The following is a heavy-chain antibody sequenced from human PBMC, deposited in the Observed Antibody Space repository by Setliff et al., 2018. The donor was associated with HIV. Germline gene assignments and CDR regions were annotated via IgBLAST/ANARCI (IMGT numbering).Heavy chain of an antibody. Sequence: ASVKVSCKVSGYTLTELSRHWVRQAPGKGLEWMGGFDPEDGETIYAQKFQGRVTMTEDTSTDTAYMELSSLRSEDTAVYYRVTQRGSGSDPFDIWGPGTMVTVSS. CDR3: VTQRGSGSDPFDI. CDR2: FDPEDGET. D-gene: IGHD6-25*01. V-gene: IGHV1-24*01. J-gene: IGHJ3*02. CDR1: GYTLTELS.